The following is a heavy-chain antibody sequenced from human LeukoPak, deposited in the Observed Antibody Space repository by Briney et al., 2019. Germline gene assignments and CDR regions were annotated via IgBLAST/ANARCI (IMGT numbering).Heavy chain of an antibody. Sequence: SETLSLTCAVYGGAFSGYYWSWIRQPPGKGLEWIGEINHSGSTNYNPSLKSRVTISVDTSKNQFSLKLSSVTAADTAVYYCARVGVVRGYYYYYGMDVWGKGTTVTVSS. CDR2: INHSGST. J-gene: IGHJ6*04. CDR3: ARVGVVRGYYYYYGMDV. D-gene: IGHD3-10*01. V-gene: IGHV4-34*01. CDR1: GGAFSGYY.